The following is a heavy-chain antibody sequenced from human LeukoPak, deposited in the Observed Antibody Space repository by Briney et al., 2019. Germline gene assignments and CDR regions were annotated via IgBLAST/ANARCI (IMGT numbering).Heavy chain of an antibody. V-gene: IGHV4-34*01. CDR2: INHSGST. J-gene: IGHJ3*02. CDR3: ASRKRTTVFSSRLGAFDI. D-gene: IGHD4-17*01. CDR1: GGSFSGYY. Sequence: SETLSLTCAVYGGSFSGYYWSWIRQPPGKGLEWIGEINHSGSTNYNPSLKGRVIISVDTSKNQFSLKLSSVTAADTAVYYCASRKRTTVFSSRLGAFDIWGQGTMVTVSS.